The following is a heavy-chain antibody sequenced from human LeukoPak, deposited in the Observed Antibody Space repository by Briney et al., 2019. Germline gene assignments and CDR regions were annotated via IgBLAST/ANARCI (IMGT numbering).Heavy chain of an antibody. D-gene: IGHD3-3*01. CDR3: ARRGALDFWSGYYAFGSWFDP. CDR2: IYYSGRT. J-gene: IGHJ5*02. CDR1: GGSISSSSYY. Sequence: SETLSLTCTVSGGSISSSSYYWGWIRQPPGKGLEWIGNIYYSGRTYYNPSLKSRVTMSVDTSKNQFSLNLSSVTAADTAVYYCARRGALDFWSGYYAFGSWFDPWGQGTLVTVSS. V-gene: IGHV4-39*01.